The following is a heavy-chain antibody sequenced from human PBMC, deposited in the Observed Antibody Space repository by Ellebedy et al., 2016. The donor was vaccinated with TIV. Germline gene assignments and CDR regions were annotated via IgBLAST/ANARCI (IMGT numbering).Heavy chain of an antibody. V-gene: IGHV3-30*18. CDR1: GSPFRRYG. D-gene: IGHD6-19*01. J-gene: IGHJ4*02. CDR2: ISSDGNKK. CDR3: TKDPVGFCNTAVTGQFDY. Sequence: PGGSLRLSCAASGSPFRRYGMPWVRRAPGKGLEWVAVISSDGNKKYYADSVKGRFTISRDNSKNTLYLQMNSLRAEDTAVYYCTKDPVGFCNTAVTGQFDYWGQGTLVTVSS.